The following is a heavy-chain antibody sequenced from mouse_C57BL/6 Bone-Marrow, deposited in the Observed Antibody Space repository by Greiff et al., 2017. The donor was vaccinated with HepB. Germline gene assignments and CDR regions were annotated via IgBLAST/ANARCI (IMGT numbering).Heavy chain of an antibody. J-gene: IGHJ4*01. CDR1: GFTFSDYY. CDR3: ARHWGLYAMDY. Sequence: EVHLVESGGGLVQPGGSLKLSCAASGFTFSDYYMYWVRQTPEKRLEWVAYISNGGGSTYYPDTVKGRVTISRDKAKNTLYLQMSRLKSEDTAMYYCARHWGLYAMDYWGQGTSVTVSS. V-gene: IGHV5-12*01. CDR2: ISNGGGST.